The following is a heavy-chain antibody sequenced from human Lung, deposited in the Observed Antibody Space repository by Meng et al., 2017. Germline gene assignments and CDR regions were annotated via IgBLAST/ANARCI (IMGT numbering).Heavy chain of an antibody. D-gene: IGHD6-25*01. CDR1: GYNFPDYY. V-gene: IGHV1-2*06. CDR2: INPKSGDT. J-gene: IGHJ4*02. CDR3: ARDEDISAAGKLFGDY. Sequence: GQRVQSGAGVKKPGAPVKVSCKPSGYNFPDYYIHWVRRAPGQGLEWMGRINPKSGDTHYAQKFQARVTMTGDTSISTAYMELSGLRSDDTAMYYCARDEDISAAGKLFGDYWGQGTLVTVSS.